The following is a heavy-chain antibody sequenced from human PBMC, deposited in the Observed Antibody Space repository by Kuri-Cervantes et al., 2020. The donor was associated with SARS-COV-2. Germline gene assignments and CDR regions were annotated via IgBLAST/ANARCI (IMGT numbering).Heavy chain of an antibody. V-gene: IGHV3-21*01. CDR2: ISSSSSYI. J-gene: IGHJ3*02. D-gene: IGHD3-16*01. Sequence: GESLKISCAASGFTFSSYSMNWVRQAPGKGLEWVSSISSSSSYIYYADSVKGRFTISRDNAKNTLYLQMNSLRDEDTVVYYCAGDYDCAFDIWGQGTMVTVSS. CDR3: AGDYDCAFDI. CDR1: GFTFSSYS.